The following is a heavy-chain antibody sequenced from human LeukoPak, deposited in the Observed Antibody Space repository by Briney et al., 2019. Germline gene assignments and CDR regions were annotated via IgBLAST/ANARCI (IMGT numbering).Heavy chain of an antibody. J-gene: IGHJ4*02. CDR3: ARDYCSGGSCYFEY. CDR1: GFTFSSYW. D-gene: IGHD2-15*01. V-gene: IGHV3-74*01. CDR2: INSDGSTT. Sequence: GGSLGLSCAASGFTFSSYWMHWVRQAPGKGLVWVSRINSDGSTTNYADSVKGRFTISRDNAKNTVYLQLNSLRAEDTAVYLCARDYCSGGSCYFEYWGQGTLVTVSS.